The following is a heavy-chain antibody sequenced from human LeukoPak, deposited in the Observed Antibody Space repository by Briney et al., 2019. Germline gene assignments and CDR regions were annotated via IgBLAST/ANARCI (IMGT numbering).Heavy chain of an antibody. J-gene: IGHJ4*02. CDR3: SRAYSTGWLGINDY. CDR1: GFTFSDYA. CDR2: IRNQANGRTA. Sequence: PGGSLRLSCTAAGFTFSDYAVTWVRQAPGKGLEWVGFIRNQANGRTADYAASVKGRFTISRDDCKTIAYLQMNSLKTEDTAVYFCSRAYSTGWLGINDYWGQGALVTVSS. D-gene: IGHD6-19*01. V-gene: IGHV3-49*04.